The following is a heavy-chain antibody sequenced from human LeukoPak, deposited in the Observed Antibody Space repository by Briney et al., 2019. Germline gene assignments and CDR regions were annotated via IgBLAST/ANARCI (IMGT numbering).Heavy chain of an antibody. CDR3: AKASGYYYDSSGYFGY. V-gene: IGHV3-23*01. D-gene: IGHD3-22*01. Sequence: GGSLRLSCAASGFTFSTYAMSWVRQAPGKGLEWVSAISGSGQSTNYADSVRGRFTISRDNSKNTLYLQMNSLRAEDTAVYYCAKASGYYYDSSGYFGYWGQGTLVTVSS. CDR1: GFTFSTYA. J-gene: IGHJ4*02. CDR2: ISGSGQST.